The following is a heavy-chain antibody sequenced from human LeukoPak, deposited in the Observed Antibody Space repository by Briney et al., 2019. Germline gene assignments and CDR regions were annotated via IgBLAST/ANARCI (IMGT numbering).Heavy chain of an antibody. Sequence: GGSLRLSCEGYGFIFTNYWMSWVRQAPGKRLEWVTSINEDGSHKYYVDSVKGRFTIARDNARNSLYLHMNSLRVDDTAVYYCVRDEKKRGGDYWGQGILVTVSS. CDR1: GFIFTNYW. V-gene: IGHV3-7*01. J-gene: IGHJ4*02. D-gene: IGHD3-16*01. CDR3: VRDEKKRGGDY. CDR2: INEDGSHK.